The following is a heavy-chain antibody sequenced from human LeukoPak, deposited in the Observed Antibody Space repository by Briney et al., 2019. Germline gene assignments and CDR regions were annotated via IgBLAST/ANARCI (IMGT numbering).Heavy chain of an antibody. D-gene: IGHD5-12*01. CDR3: ARDSGYDLRPTLDY. CDR1: GFTVSRNY. CDR2: IYSDGRT. Sequence: GGSLRLSCAASGFTVSRNYMSWVRQAPGKGLEWVSGIYSDGRTYYEDSVKGRFTISRDNYKNTLHLQMNSLRDEDTAVYYCARDSGYDLRPTLDYWGQGTLVTVSS. V-gene: IGHV3-53*01. J-gene: IGHJ4*02.